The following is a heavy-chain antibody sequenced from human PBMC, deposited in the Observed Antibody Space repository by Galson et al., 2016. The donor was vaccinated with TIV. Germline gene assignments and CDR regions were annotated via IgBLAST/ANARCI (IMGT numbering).Heavy chain of an antibody. J-gene: IGHJ3*01. D-gene: IGHD3-10*01. CDR2: TYCRSRCYY. CDR3: ARAAGRNGATCHATCESFDF. Sequence: CAISGDSVSSNSAAWNWIRQSPSRGFEWLGRTYCRSRCYYDYAVSVKSRITIESDTSKNQFSLQLNSVTSEDTAVYYCARAAGRNGATCHATCESFDFWGQGTKVTVSS. CDR1: GDSVSSNSAA. V-gene: IGHV6-1*01.